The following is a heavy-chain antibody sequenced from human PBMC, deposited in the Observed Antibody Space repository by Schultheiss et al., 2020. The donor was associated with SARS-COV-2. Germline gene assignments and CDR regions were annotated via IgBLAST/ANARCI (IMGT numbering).Heavy chain of an antibody. CDR3: ARGRWEGAFDI. V-gene: IGHV4-61*08. CDR2: INHSGST. Sequence: SEPLSLTCTVSGGSISSGGYYWSWIRQHPGKGLEWIGEINHSGSTNYNPSLKSRVTISVDTSKNQFSLKLSSVTAADTAVYYCARGRWEGAFDIWGQGTMVTVSS. D-gene: IGHD1-26*01. CDR1: GGSISSGGYY. J-gene: IGHJ3*02.